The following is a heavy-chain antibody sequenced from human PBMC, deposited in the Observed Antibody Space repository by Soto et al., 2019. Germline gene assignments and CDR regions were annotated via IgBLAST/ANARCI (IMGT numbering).Heavy chain of an antibody. CDR3: ARDRSAFDI. CDR1: GFTVSSNF. J-gene: IGHJ3*02. Sequence: EVQLVESGGGLIQPGGSLRLSCAASGFTVSSNFMTWVRQAPGKGLEWVSVLYSGGSTYYADSVKGGFTVSRDNSNNTLYLQMNSLRAEDTAVYYCARDRSAFDIWGQGTMVSVSS. CDR2: LYSGGST. D-gene: IGHD1-26*01. V-gene: IGHV3-53*01.